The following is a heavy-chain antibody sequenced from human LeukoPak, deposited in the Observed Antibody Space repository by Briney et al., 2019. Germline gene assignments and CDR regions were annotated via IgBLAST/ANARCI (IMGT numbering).Heavy chain of an antibody. Sequence: GGSLRLSCAASGFTFSSYDMSWVRQAPGKGLEWVSAISGSGGSTYYADSVRGRFTISRDKAKNTLYLQMNRLRGEDTAVYYYAKDPSMIVVVFPLYWVRGALVTLSS. J-gene: IGHJ4*02. D-gene: IGHD3-22*01. CDR3: AKDPSMIVVVFPLY. CDR1: GFTFSSYD. CDR2: ISGSGGST. V-gene: IGHV3-23*01.